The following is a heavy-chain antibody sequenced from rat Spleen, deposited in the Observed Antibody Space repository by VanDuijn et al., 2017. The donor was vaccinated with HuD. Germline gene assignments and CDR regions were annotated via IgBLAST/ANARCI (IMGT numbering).Heavy chain of an antibody. D-gene: IGHD1-4*01. CDR1: GFTFNNYW. CDR3: ARQPGPFDY. V-gene: IGHV5-31*01. Sequence: EVQLVESGGGLVQPGRSLKLSCVASGFTFNNYWMTWIRQAPGKGLEWVASITNASGRTYYPDSVKGRFTISRDTAQNTLYLQMNSLRSEETATYYCARQPGPFDYWGQGVMVTVSS. J-gene: IGHJ2*01. CDR2: ITNASGRT.